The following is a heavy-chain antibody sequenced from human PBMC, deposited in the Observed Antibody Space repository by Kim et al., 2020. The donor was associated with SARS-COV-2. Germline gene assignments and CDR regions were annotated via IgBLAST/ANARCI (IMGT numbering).Heavy chain of an antibody. D-gene: IGHD3-3*01. J-gene: IGHJ4*01. Sequence: ASVKVSCKASGYTFTTYAMHWVRQAPGQRLEWMGWINAGNGNTKYSQRFQGRVTITRDTSASTAYMELSSLRSVDTAVYYCARGRGTIFGVIILGYFDYW. V-gene: IGHV1-3*01. CDR3: ARGRGTIFGVIILGYFDY. CDR2: INAGNGNT. CDR1: GYTFTTYA.